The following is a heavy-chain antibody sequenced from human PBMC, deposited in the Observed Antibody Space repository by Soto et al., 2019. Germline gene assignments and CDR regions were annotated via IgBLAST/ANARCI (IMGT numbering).Heavy chain of an antibody. D-gene: IGHD3-3*01. CDR2: ISYDGSNK. Sequence: GGSLRLSCAASGFTFSSYDMHWVRQAPGKGLEWVAVISYDGSNKYYADSVKGRFTISRDNSKNTLYLQMNSLRAEDTAVYYCAKELSPFYDFWSGSHRGPFDYWGQGTLVTVSS. CDR1: GFTFSSYD. CDR3: AKELSPFYDFWSGSHRGPFDY. V-gene: IGHV3-30*18. J-gene: IGHJ4*02.